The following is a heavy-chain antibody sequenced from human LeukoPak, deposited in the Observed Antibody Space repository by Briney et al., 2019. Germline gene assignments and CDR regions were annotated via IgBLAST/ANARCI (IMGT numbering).Heavy chain of an antibody. CDR2: VDPEDGET. CDR1: GYTFTDYY. D-gene: IGHD1-7*01. J-gene: IGHJ4*02. CDR3: ATQTSELELQAFDY. Sequence: ASVKISCKVSGYTFTDYYMHWLQQAPGKGLEWMGLVDPEDGETIYAEKFQGRVTITADTSTDTAYMELSSLRSEDTAVYYCATQTSELELQAFDYWGQGTLVTVSS. V-gene: IGHV1-69-2*01.